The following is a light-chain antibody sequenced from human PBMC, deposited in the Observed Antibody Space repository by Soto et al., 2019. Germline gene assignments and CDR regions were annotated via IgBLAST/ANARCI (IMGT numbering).Light chain of an antibody. V-gene: IGKV3D-15*01. CDR3: QQYNNWPIT. CDR1: QSVGNNF. CDR2: DAS. Sequence: EIVLTQSPDTLSLSPGERATLSCRASQSVGNNFLAWYQQKPGQAPTLLIYDASSRASGLPDRFSGSGSGTEFTLTISSLQSEDFEVYYCQQYNNWPITFGQGTRLGIK. J-gene: IGKJ5*01.